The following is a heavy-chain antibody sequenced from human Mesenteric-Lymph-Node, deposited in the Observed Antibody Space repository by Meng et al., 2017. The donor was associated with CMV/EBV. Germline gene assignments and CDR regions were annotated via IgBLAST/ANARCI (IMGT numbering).Heavy chain of an antibody. J-gene: IGHJ5*02. CDR2: IYWNDDK. Sequence: SGPTLVKPTQTLTLTCTFSGFSLSISGVGVGWIRQPPGKALEWLALIYWNDDKRYSPSLKSRLTITKDTSKNQVVLTMTNMDPVDTATYYCAHRRGASGYLAWFDPWGQGTLVTVSS. CDR1: GFSLSISGVG. V-gene: IGHV2-5*01. D-gene: IGHD3-3*01. CDR3: AHRRGASGYLAWFDP.